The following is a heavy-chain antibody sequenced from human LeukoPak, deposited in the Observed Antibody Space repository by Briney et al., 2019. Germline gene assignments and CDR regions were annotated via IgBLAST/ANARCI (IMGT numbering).Heavy chain of an antibody. J-gene: IGHJ6*03. Sequence: GGSLRLSCAASGFTFSSYNINWVRQAPGKGLEWVSSISISSNYIYYADSLKGRFTISRDNAKNSLYLQMNSLRAEDTAVYYCARDGGYSSGWYFPGLHYYYMDVWGKGTTVTVSS. CDR1: GFTFSSYN. CDR3: ARDGGYSSGWYFPGLHYYYMDV. D-gene: IGHD6-19*01. V-gene: IGHV3-21*01. CDR2: ISISSNYI.